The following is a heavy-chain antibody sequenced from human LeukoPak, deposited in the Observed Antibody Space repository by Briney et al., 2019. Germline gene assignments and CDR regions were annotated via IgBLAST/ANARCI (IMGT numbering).Heavy chain of an antibody. D-gene: IGHD2-8*02. CDR3: ATYRQVLLPFES. J-gene: IGHJ4*02. V-gene: IGHV3-23*01. Sequence: QSGGSLRLSCAASGFTFSSYAMHWVRQPPGKGLEWVSSIPSGGEIHYADSVRGRFTISRDNSKSTLSLQMNSLRAEDTAIYYCATYRQVLLPFESWGQGTLVTVSS. CDR2: IPSGGEI. CDR1: GFTFSSYA.